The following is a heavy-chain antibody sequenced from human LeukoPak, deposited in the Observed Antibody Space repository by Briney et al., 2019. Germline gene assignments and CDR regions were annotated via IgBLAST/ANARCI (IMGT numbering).Heavy chain of an antibody. Sequence: PSETLSLTCTVSGDSISNYYWSWIRQPPGKGLEWIGYIYYSGSTNYNPSLKSRVTISVDTSKNQFSLKLSSVTAADTAVYYCARTVTESYGSGSYKWFDPWGQGTLVTVSS. CDR2: IYYSGST. V-gene: IGHV4-59*08. CDR3: ARTVTESYGSGSYKWFDP. D-gene: IGHD3-10*01. CDR1: GDSISNYY. J-gene: IGHJ5*02.